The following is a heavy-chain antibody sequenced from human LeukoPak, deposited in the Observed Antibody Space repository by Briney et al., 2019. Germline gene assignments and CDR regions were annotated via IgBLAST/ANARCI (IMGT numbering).Heavy chain of an antibody. J-gene: IGHJ4*02. V-gene: IGHV3-66*01. CDR3: ARVIWLGESKRDY. Sequence: PGGSLRLSCAASGFSVDGNYMTWVRQAPGKGLEWVSVIFSGDSIYYADSVKGRFTISRDNSKNTLNLQMNSLRAEDTAVYYCARVIWLGESKRDYWGQGTLVTVSS. CDR1: GFSVDGNY. CDR2: IFSGDSI. D-gene: IGHD3-10*01.